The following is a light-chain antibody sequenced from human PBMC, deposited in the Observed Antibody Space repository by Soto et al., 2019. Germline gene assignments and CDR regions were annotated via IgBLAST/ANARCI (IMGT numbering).Light chain of an antibody. CDR3: QQYGSSPPVT. Sequence: EIVLTQSPGTPSLSPGERATLSCGASQSVSSSYLAWYQQKPGQTPRLLIYGASGRATGIPDRFSGSGSGTDFTLTISRLEPEDFAVYYCQQYGSSPPVTFGQGTRLEI. V-gene: IGKV3-20*01. CDR2: GAS. J-gene: IGKJ5*01. CDR1: QSVSSSY.